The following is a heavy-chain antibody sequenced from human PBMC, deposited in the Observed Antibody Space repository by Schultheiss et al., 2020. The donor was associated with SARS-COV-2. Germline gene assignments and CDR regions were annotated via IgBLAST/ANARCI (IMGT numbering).Heavy chain of an antibody. CDR1: GFTFSSYA. CDR3: ARGSGSNYFDY. Sequence: GESLKISCSASGFTFSSYAMHWVRQAPGKGLEYVSAISSNGGSTYYADSVKGRFTISRDNSKNTLYLQMSSLRAEDTAVYYCARGSGSNYFDYWGQGTLVTVSS. V-gene: IGHV3-64D*06. D-gene: IGHD3-3*01. J-gene: IGHJ4*02. CDR2: ISSNGGST.